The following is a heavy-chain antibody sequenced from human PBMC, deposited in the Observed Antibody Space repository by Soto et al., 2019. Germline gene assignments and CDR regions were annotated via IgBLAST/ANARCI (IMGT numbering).Heavy chain of an antibody. CDR2: IYPGDSDT. V-gene: IGHV5-51*01. D-gene: IGHD2-21*02. Sequence: GYSLQISCKGSGYSFTSYWIGWVRQMPGKGLEWMGIIYPGDSDTRYSPSFQGQVTISADKSISTAYLQWSSLKASDTAMYYCASRLVVTALHDLFAISGDGTMVIV. CDR1: GYSFTSYW. CDR3: ASRLVVTALHDLFAI. J-gene: IGHJ3*02.